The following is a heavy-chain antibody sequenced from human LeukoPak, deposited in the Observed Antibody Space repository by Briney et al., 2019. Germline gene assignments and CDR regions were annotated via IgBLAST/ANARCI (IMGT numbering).Heavy chain of an antibody. V-gene: IGHV4-59*01. CDR2: IYSSGST. CDR3: AKLSPSSGSYLSWFDP. Sequence: PSETLSLTCTVSGGSISSYYWSWIRQPPGKGLEWIAYIYSSGSTNYNPSLKSRVTISVDTPKNQFSLKLNSVTAADTAVYFCAKLSPSSGSYLSWFDPWGQGTLVTVSS. J-gene: IGHJ5*02. D-gene: IGHD3-10*01. CDR1: GGSISSYY.